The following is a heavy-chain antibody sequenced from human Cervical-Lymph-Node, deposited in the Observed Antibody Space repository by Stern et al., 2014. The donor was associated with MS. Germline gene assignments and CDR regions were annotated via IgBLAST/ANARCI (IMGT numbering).Heavy chain of an antibody. V-gene: IGHV4-39*01. CDR3: ARLSLVIPYGLDV. J-gene: IGHJ6*02. D-gene: IGHD3-16*02. Sequence: QLQLQESGPGLVKHSETLSLTCSVSDDSITSSSYYWTWLRQPPGSGLESIGTIYVTGSNYYNPSLKSRVPMSVDTSRNQFSLKLSSGTASDTAVYYCARLSLVIPYGLDVWGQGTTVIVSS. CDR2: IYVTGSN. CDR1: DDSITSSSYY.